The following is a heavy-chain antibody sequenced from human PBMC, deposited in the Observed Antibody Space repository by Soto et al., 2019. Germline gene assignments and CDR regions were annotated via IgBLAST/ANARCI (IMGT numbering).Heavy chain of an antibody. CDR2: ISAYNGNT. CDR1: GYTFTSYG. Sequence: ASVKVSCKASGYTFTSYGISWVRQAPGQGLEWMGWISAYNGNTNYAQKLQGRVTMTTGTSTSTAYMELRSLRSDDTAVYYCARDSLSGYSYGYENWFDPWGQGTLVTVSS. V-gene: IGHV1-18*01. J-gene: IGHJ5*02. CDR3: ARDSLSGYSYGYENWFDP. D-gene: IGHD5-18*01.